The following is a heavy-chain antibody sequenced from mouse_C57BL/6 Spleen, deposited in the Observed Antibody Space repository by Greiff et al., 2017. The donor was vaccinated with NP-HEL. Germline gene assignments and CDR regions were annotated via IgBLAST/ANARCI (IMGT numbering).Heavy chain of an antibody. D-gene: IGHD2-5*01. CDR2: IHPNSGST. CDR3: ARYSNYEGWFAY. J-gene: IGHJ3*01. V-gene: IGHV1-64*01. CDR1: GYTFTSYW. Sequence: QVQLQQPGAELVKPGASVKLSCKASGYTFTSYWMHWVKQRPGQGLEWIGMIHPNSGSTNYNEKFKSKATLTVDKSSSTAYMQLSSLTSEESAVYYCARYSNYEGWFAYWGQGTLVTVSA.